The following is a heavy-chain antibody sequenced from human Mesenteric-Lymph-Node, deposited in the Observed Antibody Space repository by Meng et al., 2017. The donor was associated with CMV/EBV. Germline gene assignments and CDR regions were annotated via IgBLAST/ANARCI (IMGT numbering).Heavy chain of an antibody. CDR2: IYYSGST. Sequence: SGGSISSSSYYWGWIRQPPGKGLEWIGSIYYSGSTYYNPSLKSRVTISVDTSKNQFSLKLSSVTAADTAVYYCARHRMYSSSPIFGHWGQGTLVTVSS. J-gene: IGHJ4*02. V-gene: IGHV4-39*01. CDR3: ARHRMYSSSPIFGH. D-gene: IGHD6-6*01. CDR1: GGSISSSSYY.